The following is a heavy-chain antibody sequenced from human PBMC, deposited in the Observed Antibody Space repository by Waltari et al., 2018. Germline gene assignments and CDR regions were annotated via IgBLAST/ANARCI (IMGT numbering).Heavy chain of an antibody. CDR2: ISSSSSYI. Sequence: EVQLVETGGGLVKPGGSLRLCCAASGFTFSSFSLNWVGQDAGTGLEWDASISSSSSYIYYAYSVKGRFTISRDNAKNSLYLQMNSLRAEDTAVYYCARGLIAVAGAGDYWGQGTLVTVSS. J-gene: IGHJ4*02. D-gene: IGHD6-19*01. CDR3: ARGLIAVAGAGDY. CDR1: GFTFSSFS. V-gene: IGHV3-21*01.